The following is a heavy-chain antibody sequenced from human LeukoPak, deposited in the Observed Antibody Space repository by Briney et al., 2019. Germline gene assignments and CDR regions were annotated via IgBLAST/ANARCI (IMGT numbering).Heavy chain of an antibody. CDR1: GFTFSSYW. CDR3: AKEPGVVRGVDY. D-gene: IGHD3-10*01. Sequence: GGSLRLSCAASGFTFSSYWMHWVRQAPGKGLVWVSRINSDGSSTSYADSVKGRFTISRDNAKNTLYLQMNSLRAEDTAVYYCAKEPGVVRGVDYWGQGTLVTVSS. CDR2: INSDGSST. V-gene: IGHV3-74*01. J-gene: IGHJ4*02.